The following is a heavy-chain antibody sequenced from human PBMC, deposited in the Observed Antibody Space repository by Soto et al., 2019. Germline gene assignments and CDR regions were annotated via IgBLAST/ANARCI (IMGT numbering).Heavy chain of an antibody. J-gene: IGHJ3*02. V-gene: IGHV4-59*01. CDR1: GGSLSNNY. CDR3: ARVWGGAFDI. CDR2: IYYSGST. D-gene: IGHD3-10*01. Sequence: SETLSLTCTVSGGSLSNNYWSWIRQPPGKGLEWIGYIYYSGSTNYNPSLKSRVTISVDTSKNQFSLKLSSVTAADTAVYYCARVWGGAFDIWGQGTMVTVS.